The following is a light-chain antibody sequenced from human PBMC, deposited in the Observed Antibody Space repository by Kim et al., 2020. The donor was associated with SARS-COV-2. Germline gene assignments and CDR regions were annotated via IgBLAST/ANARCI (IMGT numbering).Light chain of an antibody. J-gene: IGKJ2*02. V-gene: IGKV3-20*01. CDR2: GAS. Sequence: FAPGERANLSCRASPSVSSNSLAWYQQKPGQAPRLLIYGASSRATGIPDRFSGSGSGTDFTLTISRLDPEDFAVYYCQQYAGLPRTFGQGTKLEI. CDR3: QQYAGLPRT. CDR1: PSVSSNS.